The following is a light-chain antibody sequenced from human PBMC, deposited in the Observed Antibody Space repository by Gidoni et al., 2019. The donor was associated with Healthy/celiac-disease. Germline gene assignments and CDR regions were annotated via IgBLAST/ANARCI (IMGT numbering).Light chain of an antibody. CDR1: QSVSSN. Sequence: EIVMTQSPATLSVSPGERATLSCRASQSVSSNLAWHQQKPGQAPRLLIYGASTRATGIPARFSGGGSGTEFTLTISSLQSEVFAVYYCQQYNNWLITFGQGTRLEIK. V-gene: IGKV3-15*01. CDR3: QQYNNWLIT. CDR2: GAS. J-gene: IGKJ5*01.